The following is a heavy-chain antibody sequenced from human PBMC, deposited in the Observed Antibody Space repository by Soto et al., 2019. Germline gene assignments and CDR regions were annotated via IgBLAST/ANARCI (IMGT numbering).Heavy chain of an antibody. CDR3: ATGEDHYYDTSPF. J-gene: IGHJ4*02. CDR2: APYEGRKE. Sequence: SGGSLRLSCEGSAFTCTRVAMHRVRQAPGKGLEWVAVAPYEGRKEQLADSLQGRFAISRDNSKNTLYLQMTSLTVEDTAIYYCATGEDHYYDTSPFWGQGVEVTVS. D-gene: IGHD3-22*01. CDR1: AFTCTRVA. V-gene: IGHV3-30*09.